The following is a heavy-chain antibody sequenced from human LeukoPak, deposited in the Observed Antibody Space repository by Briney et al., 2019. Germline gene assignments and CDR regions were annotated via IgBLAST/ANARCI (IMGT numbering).Heavy chain of an antibody. CDR3: ARDLGQYYDTSDNWFDP. CDR2: ISNSGDNT. CDR1: GFTFSNYG. Sequence: GGSLRLSCAASGFTFSNYGMHWVRQAPGKGLEWVSAISNSGDNTYYADSVKGRFTISRDNAKNTLNLQMNSLRAEDTAVYYCARDLGQYYDTSDNWFDPWGQGTLVTVSS. V-gene: IGHV3-21*01. D-gene: IGHD3-22*01. J-gene: IGHJ5*02.